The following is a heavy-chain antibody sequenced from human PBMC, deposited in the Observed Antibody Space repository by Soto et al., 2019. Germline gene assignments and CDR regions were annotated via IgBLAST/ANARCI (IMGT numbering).Heavy chain of an antibody. V-gene: IGHV3-9*01. Sequence: GGSLRLSCAASGFTFDDYAMHWVRQAPGKGLEWVSGISWNSGSIGYADSVKGRFTISRDNAKNSLYLQMTRLRAEDTALYYCAKGYARRLSPVPGMDVWDPGTTVAVSS. J-gene: IGHJ6*02. D-gene: IGHD5-12*01. CDR2: ISWNSGSI. CDR1: GFTFDDYA. CDR3: AKGYARRLSPVPGMDV.